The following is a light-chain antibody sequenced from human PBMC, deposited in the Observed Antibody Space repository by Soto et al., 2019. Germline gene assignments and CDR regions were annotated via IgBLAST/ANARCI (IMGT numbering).Light chain of an antibody. Sequence: QSALTQPASMSGSPGQSITISCTGTSSDVGGYNYVSWYQQHPGKAPKLMIYDVSNRPSGVSNRFSGSKSGNTASLTISGLQPEDEADYYCSSYTSSSTLVVFGGGTKVTVL. J-gene: IGLJ2*01. CDR1: SSDVGGYNY. CDR2: DVS. CDR3: SSYTSSSTLVV. V-gene: IGLV2-14*01.